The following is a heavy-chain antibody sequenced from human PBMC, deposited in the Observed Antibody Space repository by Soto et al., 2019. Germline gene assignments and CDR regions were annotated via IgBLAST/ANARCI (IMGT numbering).Heavy chain of an antibody. CDR3: VRNLPAATSEVVFDY. V-gene: IGHV4-31*03. Sequence: SETLSLTCTVSGASISSGDYYWSWIRQHPGKGLEWIGYIHSSGSPFYNPSLKSRVSISVDTSKKQFSLNLKSVTAADSAVYYCVRNLPAATSEVVFDYWGQGTLVTV. J-gene: IGHJ4*02. CDR2: IHSSGSP. CDR1: GASISSGDYY. D-gene: IGHD2-2*01.